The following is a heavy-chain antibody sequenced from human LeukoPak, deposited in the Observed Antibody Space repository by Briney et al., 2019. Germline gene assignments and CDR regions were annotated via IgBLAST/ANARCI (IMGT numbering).Heavy chain of an antibody. CDR1: GGSISSGGYY. CDR2: IYYSGST. V-gene: IGHV4-31*03. D-gene: IGHD6-13*01. J-gene: IGHJ3*02. Sequence: PSETLSLTCTVSGGSISSGGYYWSWIRQHPGKGLEWIGYIYYSGSTYYNPSLKSRVTISVDTSKNQFSLKLSSVTAADTAVYYFARAPPDPDSSSWYRERAFDIWGQGTMVTVSS. CDR3: ARAPPDPDSSSWYRERAFDI.